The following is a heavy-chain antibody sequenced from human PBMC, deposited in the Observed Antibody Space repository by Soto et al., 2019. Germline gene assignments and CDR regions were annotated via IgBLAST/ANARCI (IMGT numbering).Heavy chain of an antibody. CDR1: GYTFTSYG. D-gene: IGHD2-15*01. J-gene: IGHJ4*02. V-gene: IGHV1-18*01. Sequence: QVQLVQSGAEVKKPGASVKVSCKASGYTFTSYGISWVRQAPGQGLEWMGWISAYNGNTNYAQKLQGRVTMTTATATSTGYMELRSLRSDDTAVYYCARDFSVVVRHPLDYWGQGTLVTVSS. CDR2: ISAYNGNT. CDR3: ARDFSVVVRHPLDY.